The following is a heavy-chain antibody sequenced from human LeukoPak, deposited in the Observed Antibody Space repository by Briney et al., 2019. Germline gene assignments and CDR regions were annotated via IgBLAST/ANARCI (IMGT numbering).Heavy chain of an antibody. CDR1: GFTFSSYW. Sequence: GGSLRLSCAASGFTFSSYWMTWVRQAPGKGLEWVASISSSSSLIYYTDSVKGRFTISRDNAKNSLYLQMNSLRAEDTAVYFCAKEGRSTTPGYWGQGTLVTVSS. J-gene: IGHJ4*02. CDR2: ISSSSSLI. V-gene: IGHV3-21*01. CDR3: AKEGRSTTPGY. D-gene: IGHD6-13*01.